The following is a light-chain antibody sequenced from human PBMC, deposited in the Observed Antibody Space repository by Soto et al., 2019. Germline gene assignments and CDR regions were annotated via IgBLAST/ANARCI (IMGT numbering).Light chain of an antibody. CDR1: QSLSSSY. J-gene: IGKJ5*01. Sequence: EIVWTQSPVTRSLSPGERATLSCRASQSLSSSYFAWYKHKPGQGPRPLIYGAFTRATGIPDRFSGSGSGTDFTLTIRRLEPEDFAVYYCQQHETLITFGQGTRLEIK. CDR2: GAF. CDR3: QQHETLIT. V-gene: IGKV3-20*01.